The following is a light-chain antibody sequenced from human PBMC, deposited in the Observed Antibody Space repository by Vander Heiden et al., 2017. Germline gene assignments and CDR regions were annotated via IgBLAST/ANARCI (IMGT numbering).Light chain of an antibody. Sequence: DIQMTQSPSTLSASVGDRVTITCRASQRISSWLAWYQQKPGNAPKLLIYKASNLEPGVPSRFSGSGSGTEFTLTISSLQPDDCATYYCQQYNSYSWTSGQGTKVEIK. CDR2: KAS. CDR1: QRISSW. J-gene: IGKJ1*01. V-gene: IGKV1-5*03. CDR3: QQYNSYSWT.